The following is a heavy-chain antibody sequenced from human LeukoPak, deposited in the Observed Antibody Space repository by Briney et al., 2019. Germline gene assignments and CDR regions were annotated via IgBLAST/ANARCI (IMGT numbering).Heavy chain of an antibody. CDR1: RFTFSNYA. V-gene: IGHV3-30-3*01. J-gene: IGHJ4*01. D-gene: IGHD3-3*01. Sequence: GGSLRLSCAASRFTFSNYAMHWVRQAPGKGLEWVAVISYDGSNKYYADSVKGRFTISRDNSKSTLYLQMNSLRAEDTAVYYCARGFLDFDFWGDGTLVTVSA. CDR2: ISYDGSNK. CDR3: ARGFLDFDF.